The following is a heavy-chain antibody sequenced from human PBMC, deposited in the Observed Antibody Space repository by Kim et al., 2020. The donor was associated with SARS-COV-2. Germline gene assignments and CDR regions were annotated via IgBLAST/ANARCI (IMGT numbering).Heavy chain of an antibody. CDR3: ARTDFWSGYYVDY. D-gene: IGHD3-3*01. Sequence: YADSVKGRFTISRDTAKNSLYLQMNSLRAEDTAVYYCARTDFWSGYYVDYWGQGTLVTVSS. V-gene: IGHV3-11*01. J-gene: IGHJ4*02.